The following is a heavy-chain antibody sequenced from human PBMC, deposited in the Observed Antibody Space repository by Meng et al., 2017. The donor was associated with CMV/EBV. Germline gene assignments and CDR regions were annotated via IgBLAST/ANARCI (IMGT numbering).Heavy chain of an antibody. V-gene: IGHV1-3*01. J-gene: IGHJ4*02. CDR1: YS. CDR2: INAGSGDT. CDR3: ARTRTYCASTSCYTGGYYFDY. D-gene: IGHD2-2*02. Sequence: YSIPWVRQAPGQRLEWMGWINAGSGDTKSSQKFQGRLTITRDSSASTVYMELSSVRFEDTAVYYCARTRTYCASTSCYTGGYYFDYWGQGTLVTVSS.